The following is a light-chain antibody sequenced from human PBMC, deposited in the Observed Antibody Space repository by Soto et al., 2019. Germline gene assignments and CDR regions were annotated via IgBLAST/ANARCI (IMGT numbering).Light chain of an antibody. V-gene: IGKV3-15*01. Sequence: EIVMMQSPDTLSVSPGERATLSCRASQSIASNLAWYQQKPGQAPRLLIHGASNRATGVPARFSGSGSGTEFTLTISSLQSEDFAVYFCQHYHNWPPQYSFGQGTKLQIK. CDR1: QSIASN. CDR3: QHYHNWPPQYS. CDR2: GAS. J-gene: IGKJ2*03.